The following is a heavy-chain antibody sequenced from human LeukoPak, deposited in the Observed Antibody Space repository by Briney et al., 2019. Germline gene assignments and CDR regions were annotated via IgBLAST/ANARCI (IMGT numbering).Heavy chain of an antibody. J-gene: IGHJ3*01. D-gene: IGHD3-22*01. CDR2: INPSGGST. CDR1: GYTFTSYY. CDR3: ARDRVLYDYDSSGFYQGAFGF. V-gene: IGHV1-46*01. Sequence: ASVKVSCKASGYTFTSYYIHWVRQAPGQGLEWMGIINPSGGSTSYAQKFQGRVTMTRDTSTSTVYMELSSLRSEDTAVHYCARDRVLYDYDSSGFYQGAFGFWGQGTMVTVSS.